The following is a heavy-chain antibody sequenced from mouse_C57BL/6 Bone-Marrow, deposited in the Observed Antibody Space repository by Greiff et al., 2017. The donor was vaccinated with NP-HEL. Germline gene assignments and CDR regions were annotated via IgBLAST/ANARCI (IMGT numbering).Heavy chain of an antibody. Sequence: VQLVESGAELARPGASVKLSCKASGYTFTSYGISWVKQRTGQGLEWIGEIYPRSGNTYYNEKFKGKATLTADKSSSTAYMELRSLTSEDSAVYFCARDEGYDGFAYWGQGTLVTVSA. J-gene: IGHJ3*01. CDR2: IYPRSGNT. D-gene: IGHD2-2*01. CDR3: ARDEGYDGFAY. V-gene: IGHV1-81*01. CDR1: GYTFTSYG.